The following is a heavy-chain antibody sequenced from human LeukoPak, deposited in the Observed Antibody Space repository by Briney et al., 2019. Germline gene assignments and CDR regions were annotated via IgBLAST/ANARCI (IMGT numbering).Heavy chain of an antibody. V-gene: IGHV4-4*07. CDR3: ARDNPSGYTYGYEHYFYYIDV. J-gene: IGHJ6*03. CDR2: IHSGGTT. D-gene: IGHD5-18*01. CDR1: GVSMNNDY. Sequence: SETLSLTCTVSGVSMNNDYFTWIRQPAGKGLEWIGRIHSGGTTNYNPSLMSRVTLSVDTSKNQISLRLTSVTAADTALYYCARDNPSGYTYGYEHYFYYIDVWGKGTTVTVSS.